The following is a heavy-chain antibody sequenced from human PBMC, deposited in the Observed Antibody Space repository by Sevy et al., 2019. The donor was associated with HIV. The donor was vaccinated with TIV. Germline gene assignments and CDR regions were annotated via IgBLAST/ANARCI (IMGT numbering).Heavy chain of an antibody. J-gene: IGHJ4*02. Sequence: GGSLRLSCIASGSTVNPYAMSWVHQAPGKGLEWVAVINNSGGSTDYADSVRGRFSISRDNPNVYLEMNSLRVEDRAVYYCVKERVGYISSWYYFDYWGQGTLVTVSS. CDR3: VKERVGYISSWYYFDY. D-gene: IGHD6-13*01. CDR1: GSTVNPYA. V-gene: IGHV3-23*01. CDR2: INNSGGST.